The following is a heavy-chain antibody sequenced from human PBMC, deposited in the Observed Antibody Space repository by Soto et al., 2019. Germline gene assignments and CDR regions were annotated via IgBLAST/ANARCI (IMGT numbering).Heavy chain of an antibody. CDR3: AKSIVASGKSGMDV. V-gene: IGHV3-30*18. Sequence: GGSLRLSCAASGFTFSSYGMHWVRQAPGKGLEWVAVISYDGSNKYYADSVKGRFTISRDNSKNTLYLQMNSLRAEDTAVYYCAKSIVASGKSGMDVWGQGTMVTVSS. D-gene: IGHD1-26*01. CDR2: ISYDGSNK. J-gene: IGHJ6*02. CDR1: GFTFSSYG.